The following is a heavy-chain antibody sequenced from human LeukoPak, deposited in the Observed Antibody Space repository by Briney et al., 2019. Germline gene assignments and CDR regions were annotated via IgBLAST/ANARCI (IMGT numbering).Heavy chain of an antibody. CDR1: GGTFSSYA. CDR3: AIGRGVPIIRGYYYYYMDV. V-gene: IGHV1-69*13. CDR2: IIPIFGTA. J-gene: IGHJ6*03. Sequence: ASVKVSCKASGGTFSSYAISWVRQAPGQGLEWMGGIIPIFGTANYAQKFQGRVAITADESTSIAYMELSSLRSEDTAVYYCAIGRGVPIIRGYYYYYMDVWGKGTTVTVSS. D-gene: IGHD3-3*01.